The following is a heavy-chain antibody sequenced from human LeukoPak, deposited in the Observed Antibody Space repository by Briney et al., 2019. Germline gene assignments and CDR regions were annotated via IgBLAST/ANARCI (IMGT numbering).Heavy chain of an antibody. Sequence: GGSLRLSCVASEFTFSRFAMSWVRQAPGRGLEWISSVSGTGDKTHYTDSVKGRFTISRDNSKNTLYLHMSALRAADTALYYCAKPSIPARPFLTYLYYYLDVWGEGTTVIVSS. CDR3: AKPSIPARPFLTYLYYYLDV. CDR1: EFTFSRFA. CDR2: VSGTGDKT. J-gene: IGHJ6*03. D-gene: IGHD6-6*01. V-gene: IGHV3-23*01.